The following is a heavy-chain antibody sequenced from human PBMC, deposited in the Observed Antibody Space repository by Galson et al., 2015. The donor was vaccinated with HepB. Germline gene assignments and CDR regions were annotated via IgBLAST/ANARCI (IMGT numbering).Heavy chain of an antibody. CDR3: ARNLRTHTNLHSYAMDV. J-gene: IGHJ6*02. CDR1: GFIFSDYY. CDR2: ISSSATTI. V-gene: IGHV3-11*01. Sequence: SLRLSCAASGFIFSDYYMTWIRQAPGEGLEWISYISSSATTIYYTDSVKGRFTISRDNAKNLLWLQMSSLRAEDTAVYYCARNLRTHTNLHSYAMDVWGQGTTVTVSS. D-gene: IGHD2-8*01.